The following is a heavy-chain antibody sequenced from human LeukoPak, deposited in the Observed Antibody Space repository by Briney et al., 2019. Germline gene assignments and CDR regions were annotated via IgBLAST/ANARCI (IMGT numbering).Heavy chain of an antibody. Sequence: SETLPLTCVVYGGSFSVYYWSWIRQPPGKGLEWIGEVNDSGSTNYNPSLQSRVTLSVDTSKNQFSLKLSSVTAADTAVYYCARGRGIAAAIDYWGQGTLVTVSS. D-gene: IGHD6-13*01. CDR2: VNDSGST. V-gene: IGHV4-34*01. J-gene: IGHJ4*02. CDR3: ARGRGIAAAIDY. CDR1: GGSFSVYY.